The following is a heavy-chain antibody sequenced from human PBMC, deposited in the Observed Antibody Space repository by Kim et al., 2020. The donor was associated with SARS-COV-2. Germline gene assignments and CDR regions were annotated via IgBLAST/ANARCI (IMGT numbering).Heavy chain of an antibody. CDR3: AKATGSYSLGYYYYYMDV. Sequence: GGSLRLSCAASGFTFSSYAMSWVRQAPGKGLEWVSAISGSGGSTYYADSVKGRFTISRDNSKNTLYLQMNSLRAEDTAVYYCAKATGSYSLGYYYYYMDVWGKGTTVTVSS. V-gene: IGHV3-23*01. J-gene: IGHJ6*03. CDR2: ISGSGGST. D-gene: IGHD1-26*01. CDR1: GFTFSSYA.